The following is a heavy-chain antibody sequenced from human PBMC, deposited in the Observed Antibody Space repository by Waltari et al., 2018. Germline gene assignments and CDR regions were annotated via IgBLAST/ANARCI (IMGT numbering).Heavy chain of an antibody. J-gene: IGHJ4*02. CDR3: ATLWFGELTPYYFDY. V-gene: IGHV3-21*01. CDR1: GFTFSSYS. Sequence: EVQLVESGGGLVKPGGSLRLSCAASGFTFSSYSMNWVRQAPGKGLEWVSSISSSSSYIYYAGSVKGRFTISRDNAKNSLYLQMNSLRAEDTAVYYCATLWFGELTPYYFDYWGQGTLVTVSS. D-gene: IGHD3-10*01. CDR2: ISSSSSYI.